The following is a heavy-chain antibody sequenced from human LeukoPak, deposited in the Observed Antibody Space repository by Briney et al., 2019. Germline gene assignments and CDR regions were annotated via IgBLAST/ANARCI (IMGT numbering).Heavy chain of an antibody. CDR1: GGSISSSSYY. CDR3: ARGLRSSGWSLFDY. V-gene: IGHV4-39*01. J-gene: IGHJ4*02. CDR2: IYYSGST. D-gene: IGHD6-19*01. Sequence: PSETLSLTCTVSGGSISSSSYYWGWIRQPPGKGLEWIGSIYYSGSTYYNPSLKSRVTISVDTSKNQFSLKLSSVTAADTAVYYCARGLRSSGWSLFDYWGQGTLVTVSS.